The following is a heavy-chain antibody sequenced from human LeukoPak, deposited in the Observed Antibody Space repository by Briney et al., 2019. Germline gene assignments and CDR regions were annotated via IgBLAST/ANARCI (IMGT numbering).Heavy chain of an antibody. V-gene: IGHV4-59*01. CDR3: ARTTEDCSSTSCYQYWFDP. Sequence: PGETLSLTCTVSGVSISSYYWSWVRQPPGKGLEWIGYIYYSGSTSYNPSLKSRVNMSVDQSKKQISLMVRSVTAADTAVYYCARTTEDCSSTSCYQYWFDPWGQGTLVTVSS. CDR1: GVSISSYY. CDR2: IYYSGST. J-gene: IGHJ5*02. D-gene: IGHD2-2*01.